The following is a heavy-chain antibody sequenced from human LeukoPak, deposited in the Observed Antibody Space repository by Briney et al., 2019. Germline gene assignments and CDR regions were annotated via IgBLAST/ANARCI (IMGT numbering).Heavy chain of an antibody. J-gene: IGHJ4*02. D-gene: IGHD3-22*01. CDR1: GGSVSTGSYY. Sequence: SQTLSLTCTVSGGSVSTGSYYWNWIRQPAGRGLEWIGHIHTSGTMNYNASLKSRVRISVETSKNQFSLRLSSVTAADTAMYFCARGILRDYYDSSGFYHRGGVGYWGQGTLVTVSS. CDR2: IHTSGTM. CDR3: ARGILRDYYDSSGFYHRGGVGY. V-gene: IGHV4-61*09.